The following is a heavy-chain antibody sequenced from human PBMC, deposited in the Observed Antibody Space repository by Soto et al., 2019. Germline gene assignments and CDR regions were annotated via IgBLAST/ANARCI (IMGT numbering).Heavy chain of an antibody. Sequence: PGGSLRLSCTTSGFTFSSYAMSWVRQAPGKGLEWVSAISGSGGSIYYADSVKGRFTISRDNSKNTLYLQMNSLRAEDTAVYYCAKGGELELRLDYWGQGTLVTVSS. D-gene: IGHD1-7*01. CDR1: GFTFSSYA. CDR3: AKGGELELRLDY. CDR2: ISGSGGSI. J-gene: IGHJ4*02. V-gene: IGHV3-23*01.